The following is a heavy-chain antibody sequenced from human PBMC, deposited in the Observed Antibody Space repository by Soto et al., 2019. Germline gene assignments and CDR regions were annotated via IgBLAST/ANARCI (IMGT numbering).Heavy chain of an antibody. CDR2: ISGSGGST. CDR3: AKGYYDSSGYYQGDNAFDI. V-gene: IGHV3-23*01. J-gene: IGHJ3*02. Sequence: GGSLRLSCAASGFTFSSYAMSWVRQAPGKGLEWVSAISGSGGSTYYADSVKGRFTISRDNSKNTLYLQMNSLRAEDTAVYHCAKGYYDSSGYYQGDNAFDIWGQGTMVTVSS. D-gene: IGHD3-22*01. CDR1: GFTFSSYA.